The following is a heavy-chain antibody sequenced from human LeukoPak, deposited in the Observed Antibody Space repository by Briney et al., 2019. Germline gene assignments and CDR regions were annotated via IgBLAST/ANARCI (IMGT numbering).Heavy chain of an antibody. CDR3: ARTRYYYNSRSYGAPYYFDY. J-gene: IGHJ4*02. V-gene: IGHV4-39*07. CDR2: TYYRGTT. Sequence: SETLSLTCTVSGASISSTSYYWGWIRQPPGKGLEWIGSTYYRGTTYYNPSLKSRVTISVDTSKNQFSLKLSSVTAADTAVYYCARTRYYYNSRSYGAPYYFDYWGQGTLVTVSS. D-gene: IGHD3-10*01. CDR1: GASISSTSYY.